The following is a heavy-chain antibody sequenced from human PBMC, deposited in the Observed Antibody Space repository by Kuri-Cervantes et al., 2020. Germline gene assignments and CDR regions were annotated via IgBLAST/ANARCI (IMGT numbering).Heavy chain of an antibody. V-gene: IGHV1-69*05. CDR3: ARVTTGTLDGWFDP. J-gene: IGHJ5*02. CDR1: GGTFSSYA. CDR2: IIPIFGTA. Sequence: SVKVSCKASGGTFSSYAISWVRQAPGQGLEWMGGIIPIFGTANYAQKFQGRVTITTDESTSTAYMELSSLRSEDTAVYYCARVTTGTLDGWFDPWGQGTLVTVSS. D-gene: IGHD1-1*01.